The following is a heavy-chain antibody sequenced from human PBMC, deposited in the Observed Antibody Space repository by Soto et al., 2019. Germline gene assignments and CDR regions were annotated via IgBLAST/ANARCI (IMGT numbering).Heavy chain of an antibody. CDR2: IKTDSGDT. CDR3: ARRSTTYLNEVTSDR. Sequence: GASVKVSCKASRYTFTSYDIFWVRQSPGQGLEWMGWIKTDSGDTKYAQKFRGRVTMTRHTSISTAYMELNNLVSDDTAVYYCARRSTTYLNEVTSDRSGQATLVTVSS. D-gene: IGHD4-4*01. V-gene: IGHV1-2*02. CDR1: RYTFTSYD. J-gene: IGHJ5*02.